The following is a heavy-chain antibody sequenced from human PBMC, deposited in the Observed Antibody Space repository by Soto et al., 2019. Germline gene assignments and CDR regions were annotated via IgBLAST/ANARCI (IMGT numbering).Heavy chain of an antibody. J-gene: IGHJ5*02. V-gene: IGHV1-18*01. CDR1: CYTFTSYG. CDR3: ARTPKGITGTLDNWFDP. D-gene: IGHD1-20*01. Sequence: ASVKVSCKASCYTFTSYGISWVRQAPGQGLEWMGWISAYNGNTNYAQKLQGRVTITADESTSTAYMELSSLRSEDTAVYYCARTPKGITGTLDNWFDPWGQGTLVTVSS. CDR2: ISAYNGNT.